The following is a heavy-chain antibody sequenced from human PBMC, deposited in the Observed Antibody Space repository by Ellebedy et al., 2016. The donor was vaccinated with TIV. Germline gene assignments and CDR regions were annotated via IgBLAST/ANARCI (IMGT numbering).Heavy chain of an antibody. D-gene: IGHD2-2*02. J-gene: IGHJ4*01. CDR2: INSNGDTT. CDR1: GFTFSIYA. Sequence: GESLKISCAASGFTFSIYAMSWVRQAPGKGLTYVSAINSNGDTTDYADSVQGRFTISRDNSKNTVYLQMSVLTTEDTAVYYCVTGLLMSIPYWGQGTLVTVSS. CDR3: VTGLLMSIPY. V-gene: IGHV3-64D*09.